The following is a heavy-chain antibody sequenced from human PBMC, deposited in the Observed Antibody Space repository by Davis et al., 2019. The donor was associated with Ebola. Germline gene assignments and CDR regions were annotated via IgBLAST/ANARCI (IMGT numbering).Heavy chain of an antibody. CDR1: GGPFSSYY. V-gene: IGHV4-59*12. Sequence: SETLSLTCAAYGGPFSSYYWSWIRQPPGKGLEWIGYIYYSGSTYYNPSLKSRVTISVDRSKNQFSLKLSSVTAADTAVYYCASRYCSGGSCYFDYWGQGTLVTVSS. J-gene: IGHJ4*02. CDR2: IYYSGST. D-gene: IGHD2-15*01. CDR3: ASRYCSGGSCYFDY.